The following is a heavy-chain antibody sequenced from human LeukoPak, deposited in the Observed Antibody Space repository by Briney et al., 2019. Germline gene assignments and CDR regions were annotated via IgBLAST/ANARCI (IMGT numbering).Heavy chain of an antibody. CDR2: INPNSGGT. J-gene: IGHJ3*02. D-gene: IGHD6-13*01. CDR3: ARVIAAAGNLLDAFDS. V-gene: IGHV1-2*02. Sequence: ASVKVSCKASGYTFTGYYMHWVRQAPGQGLEWMGWINPNSGGTNYAQKFQGRVTMTRDTSISTAYMELSRLRSDDTAVYYCARVIAAAGNLLDAFDSWGQGTMVTVSS. CDR1: GYTFTGYY.